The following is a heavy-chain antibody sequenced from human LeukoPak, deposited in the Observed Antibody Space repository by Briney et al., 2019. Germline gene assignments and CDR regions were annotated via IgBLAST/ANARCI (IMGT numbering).Heavy chain of an antibody. CDR1: GFTFYDYG. CDR3: ARSGCSSTSCGRYYYGMDV. J-gene: IGHJ6*04. D-gene: IGHD2-2*01. Sequence: GGSLRLSCAASGFTFYDYGMSWVRQAPGKGREWVSGINWKCGSTGYADSVKGRFTISRDNAKNSLYLQMNSLRDEDTALYYCARSGCSSTSCGRYYYGMDVWGEGTTVTVSS. V-gene: IGHV3-20*04. CDR2: INWKCGST.